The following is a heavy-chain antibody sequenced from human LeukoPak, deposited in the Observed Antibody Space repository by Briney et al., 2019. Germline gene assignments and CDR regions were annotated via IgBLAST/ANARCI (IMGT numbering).Heavy chain of an antibody. D-gene: IGHD6-13*01. Sequence: GRTLRLSCAASGRTFSSCAMSWVRHAPATGLEWVSDISVCGGSTYYADSAKGRLPIFRDNSKNTPYLQMNSLRAEDTAVYYCAKDPIAAPYYYYGMDVWGQGTTVTVSS. J-gene: IGHJ6*02. CDR3: AKDPIAAPYYYYGMDV. CDR1: GRTFSSCA. CDR2: ISVCGGST. V-gene: IGHV3-23*01.